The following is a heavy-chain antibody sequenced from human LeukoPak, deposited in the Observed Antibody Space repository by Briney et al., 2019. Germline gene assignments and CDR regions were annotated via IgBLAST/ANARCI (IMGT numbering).Heavy chain of an antibody. CDR2: ISSSSSYI. CDR1: GFTFSSYS. Sequence: GGSLRLSCAASGFTFSSYSMNWVRQAPGKGLEWVSSISSSSSYIYYADSVKGRFTISRGNAKNSLYLQMNSLRAEDTAVYYCARDPYSSSWSPSNWFDPWGQGTLVTVSS. D-gene: IGHD6-13*01. CDR3: ARDPYSSSWSPSNWFDP. J-gene: IGHJ5*02. V-gene: IGHV3-21*01.